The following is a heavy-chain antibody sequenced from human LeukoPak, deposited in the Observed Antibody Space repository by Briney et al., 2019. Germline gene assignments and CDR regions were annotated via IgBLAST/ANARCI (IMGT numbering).Heavy chain of an antibody. CDR2: IYPSGST. D-gene: IGHD1-26*01. Sequence: SETLSLTCTVSGGSISNGGYYWSWIRQPAGKGLEWIGRIYPSGSTDYNPSLKSRVTISMDRSKNQFSLKLSSVTAADTAEYYCARARGSYYGFDYWGQGTLVTVSS. V-gene: IGHV4-61*02. J-gene: IGHJ4*02. CDR3: ARARGSYYGFDY. CDR1: GGSISNGGYY.